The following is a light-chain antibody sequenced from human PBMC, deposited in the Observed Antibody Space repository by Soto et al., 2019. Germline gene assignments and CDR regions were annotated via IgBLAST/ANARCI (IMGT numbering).Light chain of an antibody. CDR2: AAS. V-gene: IGKV1-9*01. Sequence: DIQLTQSPSFLSASVGDRVTITCRASHHISNYLAWYQHKPGKAPKLLIYAASTLQSGVPSRFSGSGSGRDFTLRLSTLQPKDLATYYCQQLKSYPITFSGVTKVVIK. CDR1: HHISNY. CDR3: QQLKSYPIT. J-gene: IGKJ4*01.